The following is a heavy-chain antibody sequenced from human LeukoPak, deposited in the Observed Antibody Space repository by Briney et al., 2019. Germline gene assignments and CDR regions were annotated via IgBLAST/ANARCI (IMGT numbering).Heavy chain of an antibody. Sequence: HPGGSLRLSCVASGFSFSNYWMSWVRQALGRGLEWVANIEQHGSEKYYVDSVRGRFTISRDNGKNSLYLQMSSLRAVDTAVYYCARDRLYVRAVIEYWGQGTLVTVSS. D-gene: IGHD2-2*02. CDR1: GFSFSNYW. CDR3: ARDRLYVRAVIEY. CDR2: IEQHGSEK. V-gene: IGHV3-7*03. J-gene: IGHJ4*02.